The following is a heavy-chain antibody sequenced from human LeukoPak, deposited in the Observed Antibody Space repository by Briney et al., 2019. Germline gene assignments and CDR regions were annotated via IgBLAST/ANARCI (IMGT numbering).Heavy chain of an antibody. D-gene: IGHD3-22*01. CDR3: AREEGYYDSRLDY. CDR1: GFTFSSYS. J-gene: IGHJ4*02. CDR2: ISSSSSTI. Sequence: QPGGSLRLSCAASGFTFSSYSMNWVRQAPGKGLEWVSYISSSSSTIYYADSVKGRFTISRDNAKNSLYLQMDSLRAEDTAVYYCAREEGYYDSRLDYWGQGTLVTVSS. V-gene: IGHV3-48*01.